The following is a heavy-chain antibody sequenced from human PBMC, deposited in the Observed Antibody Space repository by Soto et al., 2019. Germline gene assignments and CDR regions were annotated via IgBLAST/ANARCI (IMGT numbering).Heavy chain of an antibody. V-gene: IGHV3-48*04. Sequence: GGSLRLSCAASGFTFSSYAMSWVRQAPGKGLEWVANISGSGGKKYYVDSVKGRFTISRDNAKNSLYLQMSSLRAEDTAVYYCASDPPGWGQGTLVTVSS. J-gene: IGHJ4*02. CDR3: ASDPPG. CDR2: ISGSGGKK. CDR1: GFTFSSYA.